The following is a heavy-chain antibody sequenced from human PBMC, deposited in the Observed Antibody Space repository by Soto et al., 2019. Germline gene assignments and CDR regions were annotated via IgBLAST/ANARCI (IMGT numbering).Heavy chain of an antibody. CDR1: GFTFSNYG. D-gene: IGHD2-21*02. CDR2: TSYDGSIR. CDR3: AKDRLAYCGGDCYWVDY. Sequence: QVQLVESGGGVVQPGRSLRLSCAASGFTFSNYGMHWVRQAPGKGLEWVSVTSYDGSIRYYAGSVKGRFTISRDNSKNTMYLQINSLRTEDKAVYYCAKDRLAYCGGDCYWVDYWGQGTLLTVSS. J-gene: IGHJ4*02. V-gene: IGHV3-30*18.